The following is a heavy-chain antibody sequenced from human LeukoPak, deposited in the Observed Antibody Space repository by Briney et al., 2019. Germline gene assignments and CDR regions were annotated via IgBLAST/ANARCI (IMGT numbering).Heavy chain of an antibody. CDR3: ARDLYGDYVSDY. V-gene: IGHV3-21*01. Sequence: GGSLRLSCAASGFTFRTYSMNWVRQAPGKGLGWVASISSDSSYIYYADSVKARFTVSRDNAKNSLYLQMYTLRADDTAVYYCARDLYGDYVSDYWGQGTLVTVSS. J-gene: IGHJ4*02. D-gene: IGHD4-17*01. CDR2: ISSDSSYI. CDR1: GFTFRTYS.